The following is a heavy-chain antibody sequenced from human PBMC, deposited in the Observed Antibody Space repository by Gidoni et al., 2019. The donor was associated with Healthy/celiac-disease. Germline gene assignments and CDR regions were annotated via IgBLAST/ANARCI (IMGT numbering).Heavy chain of an antibody. J-gene: IGHJ4*02. CDR3: AKTNVATGYSSGWYFRY. CDR1: GGSISSSSYY. D-gene: IGHD6-19*01. Sequence: QLQLQESGPGLVKPSETLSLTCTVSGGSISSSSYYWGWIRQPPGKGLEWIGSIYYSGGTYYNPSLKSRVTISVDTSKNQFSLKLSSVTAADTAVYYCAKTNVATGYSSGWYFRYWGQGTLVTVSS. CDR2: IYYSGGT. V-gene: IGHV4-39*01.